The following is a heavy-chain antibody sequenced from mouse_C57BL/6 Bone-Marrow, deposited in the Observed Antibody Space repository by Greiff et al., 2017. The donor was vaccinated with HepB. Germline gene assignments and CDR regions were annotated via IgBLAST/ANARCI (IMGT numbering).Heavy chain of an antibody. J-gene: IGHJ4*01. CDR1: GFNIKNTY. V-gene: IGHV14-3*01. CDR3: ARVTTVVATRDYAMDY. D-gene: IGHD1-1*01. CDR2: IDPANGNT. Sequence: VQLKESVAELVRPGASVKLSCTASGFNIKNTYMHWVKQRPEQGLEWIGRIDPANGNTKYAPKFPGKATITADTSSNTAYLQLSSLTSEDTAIYYCARVTTVVATRDYAMDYWGQGTSVTVSS.